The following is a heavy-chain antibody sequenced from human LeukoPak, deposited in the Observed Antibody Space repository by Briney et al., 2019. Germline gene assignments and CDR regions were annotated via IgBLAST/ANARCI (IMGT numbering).Heavy chain of an antibody. CDR3: AKAGYGSGSYYTLSHFDY. CDR2: SSGRGGST. Sequence: GGPLRLSCGASGFTFSSYAMSWVRQAPGKGLEWVSASSGRGGSTYYADSVKGRFTISRDNSKNTLYLQMNSLRAEDTAVYYCAKAGYGSGSYYTLSHFDYWGQGTLVTVSS. J-gene: IGHJ4*02. V-gene: IGHV3-23*01. D-gene: IGHD3-10*01. CDR1: GFTFSSYA.